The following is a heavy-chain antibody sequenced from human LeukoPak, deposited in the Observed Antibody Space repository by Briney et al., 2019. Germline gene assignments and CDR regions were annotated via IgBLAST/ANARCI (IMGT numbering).Heavy chain of an antibody. CDR1: GFTFSSYW. CDR2: IKQDGSEK. D-gene: IGHD5-18*01. J-gene: IGHJ4*02. CDR3: ARGSDTAMVLFSCFDY. Sequence: PGGSLRLSCAASGFTFSSYWMSWVRQAPGKGLEWVANIKQDGSEKYYVDSVKGRFTISRDNARKSLYLQMNTLRAEDTAVYYCARGSDTAMVLFSCFDYRGQGTLVTVSS. V-gene: IGHV3-7*01.